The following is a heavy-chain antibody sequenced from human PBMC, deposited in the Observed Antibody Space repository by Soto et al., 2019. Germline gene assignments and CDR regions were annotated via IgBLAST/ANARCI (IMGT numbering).Heavy chain of an antibody. CDR3: ARDRAMTPYYYYGMDV. D-gene: IGHD2-15*01. Sequence: GASVKVSCKASGYTFTGYYMHWVRQAPGQGLEWMGWINPNSGGTNYAQKFQGWVTMTRDTSISTAYMELSRLRSDDTAVYYCARDRAMTPYYYYGMDVWGQGTTVTVSS. CDR2: INPNSGGT. CDR1: GYTFTGYY. V-gene: IGHV1-2*04. J-gene: IGHJ6*02.